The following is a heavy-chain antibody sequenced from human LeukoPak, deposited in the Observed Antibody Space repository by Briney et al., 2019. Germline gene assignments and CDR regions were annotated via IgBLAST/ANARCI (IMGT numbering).Heavy chain of an antibody. D-gene: IGHD1-26*01. CDR3: ARDLSGYFGIVGATWSGTNWFDP. J-gene: IGHJ5*02. V-gene: IGHV1-2*02. Sequence: ASVKVSCKASGYTFTGYYMHWVRQAPGQGLEWMGWINPNSGGTNYAQKFQGRVTMTRDTSISTAYIKLSRLRSDDTAVYYCARDLSGYFGIVGATWSGTNWFDPWGQGTLVTVSS. CDR2: INPNSGGT. CDR1: GYTFTGYY.